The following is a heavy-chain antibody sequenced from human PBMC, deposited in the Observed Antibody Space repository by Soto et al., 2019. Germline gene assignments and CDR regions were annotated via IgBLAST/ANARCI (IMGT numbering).Heavy chain of an antibody. Sequence: GGSLRLSCVASGFTFSSYGMHWVRQAPGKGLEWVAIISYDGSNTYYADSVKGRFTISRDNSKNTLYLQMNSLRAEDTSVYYYAKEGGLSGSYYISSSYYFDCWGQGTLVTVSS. V-gene: IGHV3-30*18. J-gene: IGHJ4*02. D-gene: IGHD1-26*01. CDR3: AKEGGLSGSYYISSSYYFDC. CDR2: ISYDGSNT. CDR1: GFTFSSYG.